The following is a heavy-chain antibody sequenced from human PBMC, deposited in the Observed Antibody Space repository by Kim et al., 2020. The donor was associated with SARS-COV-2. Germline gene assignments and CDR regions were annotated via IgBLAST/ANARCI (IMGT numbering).Heavy chain of an antibody. D-gene: IGHD3-10*01. J-gene: IGHJ6*02. Sequence: VKGRFTSSRDNSKNTLYLQMNSLRAEDPAVNYCARCGFGASLPSGGMDVWGQGTTVTVSS. V-gene: IGHV3-30*01. CDR3: ARCGFGASLPSGGMDV.